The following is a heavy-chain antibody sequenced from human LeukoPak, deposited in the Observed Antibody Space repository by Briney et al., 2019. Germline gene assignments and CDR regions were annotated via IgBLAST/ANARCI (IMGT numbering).Heavy chain of an antibody. CDR1: GFTFSSYS. J-gene: IGHJ4*02. V-gene: IGHV3-21*01. CDR2: ISSSSSYI. Sequence: GGSLRLSCAASGFTFSSYSMNWVRQAPGKGLEWVSSISSSSSYIYYADSVKGRFTISRDSAKNSLYLQMNSLRAEDTAVYYCARLGHYYDSSGYYPYFDYWGQGTLVTVSS. CDR3: ARLGHYYDSSGYYPYFDY. D-gene: IGHD3-22*01.